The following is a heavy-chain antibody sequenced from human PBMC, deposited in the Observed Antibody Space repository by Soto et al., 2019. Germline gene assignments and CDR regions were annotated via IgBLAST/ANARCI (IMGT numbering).Heavy chain of an antibody. CDR2: MYTTGST. D-gene: IGHD3-10*01. J-gene: IGHJ4*02. V-gene: IGHV4-4*07. Sequence: KPSETLSLTCTVSGGSISSYYWSWFRQPAGKGLEWIGRMYTTGSTNYNPSLKSRVSMSLDTSKNQFTLKLSSVTAADTAVSYCARDLHYDGSGSSLSLLDYWGQGTLVTVSS. CDR1: GGSISSYY. CDR3: ARDLHYDGSGSSLSLLDY.